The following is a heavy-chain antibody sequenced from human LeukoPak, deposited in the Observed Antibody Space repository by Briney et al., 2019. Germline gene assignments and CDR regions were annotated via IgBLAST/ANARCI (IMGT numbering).Heavy chain of an antibody. D-gene: IGHD6-6*01. CDR2: TYYRCKWSF. J-gene: IGHJ4*02. CDR3: ARGKYTSFDN. V-gene: IGHV6-1*01. CDR1: GDSLFTNNVA. Sequence: SQTLSLTCAISGDSLFTNNVAWNWPRQSPSRGLEWLGRTYYRCKWSFDYAVSVKSRITINADTSKNQFSQQLNSVTPEDTAVYYCARGKYTSFDNWGQGTLVTVSS.